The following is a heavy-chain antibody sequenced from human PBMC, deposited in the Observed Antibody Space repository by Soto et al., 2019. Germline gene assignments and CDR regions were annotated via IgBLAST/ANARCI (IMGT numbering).Heavy chain of an antibody. V-gene: IGHV4-34*01. J-gene: IGHJ3*02. CDR1: GGSFSGYY. CDR2: INHSGST. D-gene: IGHD4-17*01. Sequence: SETLSLTCAVYGGSFSGYYWSWIRQPPGKGLEWIGEINHSGSTNYNPSLKSRVTISVDTSKNQFSLKLSSVTAADTAVYYCARGRKYGDNDAFDIWGQGTIVTVSS. CDR3: ARGRKYGDNDAFDI.